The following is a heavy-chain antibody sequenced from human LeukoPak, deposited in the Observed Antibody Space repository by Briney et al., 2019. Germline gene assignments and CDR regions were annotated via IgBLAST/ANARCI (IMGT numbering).Heavy chain of an antibody. CDR1: GGTMNNYY. CDR3: ARGSYSSSAKFDY. CDR2: IHYSGST. D-gene: IGHD6-13*01. V-gene: IGHV4-59*01. J-gene: IGHJ4*02. Sequence: SETLSLTCTVSGGTMNNYYWTWIRQPPGKGLEWVGHIHYSGSTNYNPSLKSRVTISGDTSKNQFSLKLSSVTAADTAVYYCARGSYSSSAKFDYWGQGTLVTVSS.